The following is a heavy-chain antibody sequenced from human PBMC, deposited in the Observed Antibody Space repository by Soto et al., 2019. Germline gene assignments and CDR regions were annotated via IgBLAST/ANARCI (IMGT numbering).Heavy chain of an antibody. V-gene: IGHV4-34*01. CDR1: GGSFSGYY. J-gene: IGHJ4*02. D-gene: IGHD6-6*01. CDR2: INHSGST. Sequence: SETLSLTCAVYGGSFSGYYWSWIRQPPGKGLEWIGEINHSGSTNYNPSLKSRGTISVDTSKNQFSLKLSSVTAADTAVYYCARARSDADTSSSSSYYFDYWGQGTLVTVSS. CDR3: ARARSDADTSSSSSYYFDY.